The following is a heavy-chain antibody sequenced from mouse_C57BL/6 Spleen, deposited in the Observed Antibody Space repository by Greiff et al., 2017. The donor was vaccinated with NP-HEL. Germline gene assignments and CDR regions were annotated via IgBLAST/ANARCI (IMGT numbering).Heavy chain of an antibody. D-gene: IGHD3-2*02. V-gene: IGHV1-15*01. J-gene: IGHJ2*01. CDR1: GYTFTDYE. CDR3: TRGEDSSGPYYFDY. Sequence: QVQLQQSGAELVRPGASVTLSCKASGYTFTDYEMHWVKQTPVHGLEWIGAIDPETGGTAYNQKFKGKAILTADKSSSTAYMELRSLTSEDSAFYYCTRGEDSSGPYYFDYWGQGTTLTVSS. CDR2: IDPETGGT.